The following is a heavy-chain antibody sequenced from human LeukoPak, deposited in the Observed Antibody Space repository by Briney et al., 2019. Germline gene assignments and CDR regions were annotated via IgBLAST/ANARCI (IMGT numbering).Heavy chain of an antibody. D-gene: IGHD3-10*01. J-gene: IGHJ4*02. CDR1: GYTFTGYY. CDR3: AREGTMVRGVDY. V-gene: IGHV1-18*04. Sequence: GASVKVSCKASGYTFTGYYMHWVRQAPGQGLEWMGWISAYNGNTNYAQKLQGRVTMTTDTSTSTAYMELRSLRSDDTAVYYCAREGTMVRGVDYWGQGTLVTVSS. CDR2: ISAYNGNT.